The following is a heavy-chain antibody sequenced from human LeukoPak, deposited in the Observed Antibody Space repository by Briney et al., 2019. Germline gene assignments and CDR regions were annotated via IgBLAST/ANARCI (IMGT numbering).Heavy chain of an antibody. Sequence: SSVTVSCKDSLGTLSHHTISLLRQAPPPALEWTGRNIAILVIAIYAQKFQRRVTITAAKSKSTASMDLSSLRSDDQAQCCCARGPPFYPWGQGTPVTVSS. J-gene: IGHJ5*02. CDR1: LGTLSHHT. CDR3: ARGPPFYP. V-gene: IGHV1-69*02. CDR2: NIAILVIA.